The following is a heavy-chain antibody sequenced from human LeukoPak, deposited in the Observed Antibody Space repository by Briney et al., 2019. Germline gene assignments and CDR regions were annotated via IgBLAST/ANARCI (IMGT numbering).Heavy chain of an antibody. Sequence: GGSLRLSCAASGFTLSSYSMNWVRQAPGKGLEWVSSISRSSAYIYYADSVKGRFTISGDNAKNSLYLQMNSLRAEDTAVYYCASIDDFWSGYYPFDYWGQGTLVTVSS. V-gene: IGHV3-21*01. D-gene: IGHD3-3*01. CDR3: ASIDDFWSGYYPFDY. CDR1: GFTLSSYS. J-gene: IGHJ4*02. CDR2: ISRSSAYI.